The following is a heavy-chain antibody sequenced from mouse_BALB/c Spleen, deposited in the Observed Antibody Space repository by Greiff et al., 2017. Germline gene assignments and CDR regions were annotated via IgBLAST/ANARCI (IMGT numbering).Heavy chain of an antibody. CDR1: GFTFSSFG. V-gene: IGHV5-17*02. Sequence: EVQRVESGGGLVQPGGSRKLSCAASGFTFSSFGMHWVRQAPEKGLEWVAYISSGSSTIYYADTVKGRFTISRDNPKNTLFLQMTSLRSEDTAMYYCARNYGSSPYAMDYWGQGTSVTVSS. CDR3: ARNYGSSPYAMDY. D-gene: IGHD1-1*01. J-gene: IGHJ4*01. CDR2: ISSGSSTI.